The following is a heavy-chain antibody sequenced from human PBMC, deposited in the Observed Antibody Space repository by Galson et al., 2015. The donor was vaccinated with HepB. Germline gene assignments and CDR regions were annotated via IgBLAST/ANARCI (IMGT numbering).Heavy chain of an antibody. J-gene: IGHJ5*02. D-gene: IGHD1-26*01. V-gene: IGHV3-21*01. CDR2: ISSSSSYI. CDR1: GFTFSSYS. Sequence: SLRLSCAASGFTFSSYSMNWVRQAPGKGLEWVSSISSSSSYIYYADSVKGRFTISRDNAKNSLYLQMNSLRAEDTAVYYCARSAGVGADSDNWFDPWGQGTLVTVSS. CDR3: ARSAGVGADSDNWFDP.